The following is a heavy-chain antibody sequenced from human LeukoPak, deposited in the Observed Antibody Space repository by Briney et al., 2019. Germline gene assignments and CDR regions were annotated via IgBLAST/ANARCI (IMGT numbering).Heavy chain of an antibody. CDR1: GFTFTSSA. D-gene: IGHD3-22*01. J-gene: IGHJ6*02. Sequence: GASVKVSCKASGFTFTSSAMQWVRQARGQRLEWIGWIVVGSGNTNYAQKFQERVTITRDMSTSTAYMELSSLRFEDTAVYYCAADPNYYDSSGYYHYYYYGMDVWGQGTTVTVSS. CDR3: AADPNYYDSSGYYHYYYYGMDV. CDR2: IVVGSGNT. V-gene: IGHV1-58*02.